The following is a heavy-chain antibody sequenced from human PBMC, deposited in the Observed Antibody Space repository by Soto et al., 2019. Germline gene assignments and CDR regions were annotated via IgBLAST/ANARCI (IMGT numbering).Heavy chain of an antibody. Sequence: ASVKVSCKASGYTFTSYDINWVRQATGQGLEYLGWMNPNSGNTGYVQKFQGRVTMARDTSISTAYMELSSLRSEDTAVYYCARRYGSCLDEWGQGTLVTVTS. CDR3: ARRYGSCLDE. V-gene: IGHV1-8*01. CDR2: MNPNSGNT. D-gene: IGHD5-18*01. CDR1: GYTFTSYD. J-gene: IGHJ4*02.